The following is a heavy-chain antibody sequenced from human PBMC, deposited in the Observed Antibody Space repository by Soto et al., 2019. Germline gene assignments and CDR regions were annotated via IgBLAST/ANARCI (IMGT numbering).Heavy chain of an antibody. Sequence: PAVSLRLSCAASGFTFSRYWMNWVRQAPGKGLEWVANIKQDGTEKNYVDSVKGRFTISRDNARNSLYLQMDSLRAEDTAVYFCARGDTPMITGMDSFDIWGQGTMVTVSS. V-gene: IGHV3-7*01. CDR3: ARGDTPMITGMDSFDI. CDR1: GFTFSRYW. D-gene: IGHD5-18*01. CDR2: IKQDGTEK. J-gene: IGHJ3*02.